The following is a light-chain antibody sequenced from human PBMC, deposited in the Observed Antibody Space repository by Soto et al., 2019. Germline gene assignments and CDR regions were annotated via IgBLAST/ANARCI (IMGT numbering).Light chain of an antibody. CDR1: QSININ. CDR3: QQYNNWPGT. J-gene: IGKJ1*01. V-gene: IGKV3-15*01. Sequence: EIGMTQSPATLSVSPGERATLSCRASQSININLAWYQQKPGQAPRLLIYGASTRATGLPARFSGSGSGTEFTLTISSLQSEDFAVYFCQQYNNWPGTFGQGTKVDIK. CDR2: GAS.